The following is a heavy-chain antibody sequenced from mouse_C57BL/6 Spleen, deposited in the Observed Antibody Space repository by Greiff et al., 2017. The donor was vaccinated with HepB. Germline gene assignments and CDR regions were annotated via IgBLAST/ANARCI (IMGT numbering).Heavy chain of an antibody. V-gene: IGHV14-1*01. CDR2: IDPEDGDT. D-gene: IGHD2-5*01. CDR1: GFNIKDYY. Sequence: VQLQQSGAELVRPGASVKLSCTASGFNIKDYYMHWVKQRPEQGRAWIGRIDPEDGDTEYAPKFQGKATMTADASSNTAYLQLSSLTSEDTAVYYGTSSYSNYVAYWGQGTLVMVSA. CDR3: TSSYSNYVAY. J-gene: IGHJ3*01.